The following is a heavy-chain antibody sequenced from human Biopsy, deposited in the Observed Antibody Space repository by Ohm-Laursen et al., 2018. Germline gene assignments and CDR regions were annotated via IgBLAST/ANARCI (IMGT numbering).Heavy chain of an antibody. V-gene: IGHV4-59*07. J-gene: IGHJ6*02. CDR3: ARATNSTGWPYYYLYGMDV. Sequence: SDTLSLTCTVSGGSMSSYYWTWIRQPPGKGLEWIGYIYNSGSTNYNPSLKSRVTISVAVDTSKSQFSLRLSSVAAADTAVYYCARATNSTGWPYYYLYGMDVWGQGTTVTVSS. CDR1: GGSMSSYY. D-gene: IGHD2/OR15-2a*01. CDR2: IYNSGST.